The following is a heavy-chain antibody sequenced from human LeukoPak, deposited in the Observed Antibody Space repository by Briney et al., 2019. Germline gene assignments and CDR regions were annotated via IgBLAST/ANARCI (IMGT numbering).Heavy chain of an antibody. CDR1: GYTFINYD. CDR3: ARDGRGSRSSWFDP. V-gene: IGHV1-18*01. J-gene: IGHJ5*02. Sequence: ASVKVSCKASGYTFINYDFSWVRQAPGQGLEWMGWISTYNGNTNYAQKLQGRVTMTTDTSTSTAYMELSSLGSDDTAVYYCARDGRGSRSSWFDPWGQGTLVIVSS. D-gene: IGHD3-10*01. CDR2: ISTYNGNT.